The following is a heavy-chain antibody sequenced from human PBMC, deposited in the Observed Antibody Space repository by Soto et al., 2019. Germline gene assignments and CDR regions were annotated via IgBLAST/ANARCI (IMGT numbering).Heavy chain of an antibody. Sequence: GGSLRLSCAASGFTFSSYAMHWVRQAPGKGLEWVAVISYDGSNKYYADSVKGRFTISRDNSKNTLYLQMNSLRAEDTAVYYCARSPSDSSGYYLDYWGQGTLGTVSS. J-gene: IGHJ4*02. CDR3: ARSPSDSSGYYLDY. CDR1: GFTFSSYA. V-gene: IGHV3-30-3*01. CDR2: ISYDGSNK. D-gene: IGHD3-22*01.